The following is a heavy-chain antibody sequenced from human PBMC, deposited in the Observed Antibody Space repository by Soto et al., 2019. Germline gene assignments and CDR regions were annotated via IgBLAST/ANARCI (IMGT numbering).Heavy chain of an antibody. V-gene: IGHV1-69*01. J-gene: IGHJ4*02. CDR2: IIPIFGTA. CDR1: GGTFSSYA. Sequence: SVKVSCKASGGTFSSYAISWVRQAPGQGLEWMGGIIPIFGTANYAQKFQGRVTITADEYTSTAYMELSSLRYEDTAVYYCARFCYSGYRPYYFDYWGQGSLVTVSS. D-gene: IGHD5-12*01. CDR3: ARFCYSGYRPYYFDY.